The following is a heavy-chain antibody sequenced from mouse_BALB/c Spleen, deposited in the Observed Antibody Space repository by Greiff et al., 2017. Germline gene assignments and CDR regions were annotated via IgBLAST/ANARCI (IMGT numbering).Heavy chain of an antibody. CDR3: ARVYDYSWFAY. Sequence: QVQLKQSGPGLVAPSQSLSITCTVSGFSLTSYGVHWVRQPPGKGLEWLGVIWAGGSTNYNSALMSRLSISKDNSKSQVFLKRNSLQTDDTAMYYCARVYDYSWFAYWGQGTLVTVSA. CDR2: IWAGGST. J-gene: IGHJ3*01. V-gene: IGHV2-9*02. D-gene: IGHD2-4*01. CDR1: GFSLTSYG.